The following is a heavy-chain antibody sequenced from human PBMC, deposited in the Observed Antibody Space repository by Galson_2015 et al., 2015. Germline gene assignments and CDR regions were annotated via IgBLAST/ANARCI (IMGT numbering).Heavy chain of an antibody. J-gene: IGHJ4*02. CDR3: ASDRVPVDTAMATTRAAAGYTFDY. CDR1: GYTFTNYA. D-gene: IGHD5-18*01. V-gene: IGHV1-3*01. CDR2: INAGNGNT. Sequence: SVKVSCKASGYTFTNYAMHWVRQAPGQRLEWMGWINAGNGNTKYSQKFQGRVTITRDTSASTAYMELSSLRSEDTAVYYCASDRVPVDTAMATTRAAAGYTFDYWGQGTLVTVSS.